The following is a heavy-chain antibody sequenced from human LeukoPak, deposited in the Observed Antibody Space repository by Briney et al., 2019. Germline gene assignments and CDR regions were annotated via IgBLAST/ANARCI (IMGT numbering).Heavy chain of an antibody. CDR3: ARASCSSTSCSRGWYFDL. CDR2: INHSGST. D-gene: IGHD2-2*01. V-gene: IGHV4-34*01. CDR1: GGSFSGYY. J-gene: IGHJ2*01. Sequence: SETLSLTCAVYGGSFSGYYWSWIRQPPGKGLEWIGEINHSGSTNYNPSRKSPVTISVDTSKNQFSLKLSSVTAADTAVYYCARASCSSTSCSRGWYFDLWGRGTLVTVSS.